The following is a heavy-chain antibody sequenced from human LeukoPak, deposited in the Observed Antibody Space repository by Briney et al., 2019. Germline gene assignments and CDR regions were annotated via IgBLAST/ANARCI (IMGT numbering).Heavy chain of an antibody. J-gene: IGHJ5*02. CDR1: GFTFSSYW. D-gene: IGHD2-15*01. CDR3: ARGLIGSASWFDP. CDR2: INSDGSST. Sequence: GGSLRLSCAASGFTFSSYWMNWVRQAPEKGLVWVSRINSDGSSTSYADSVKGRFTISRDNAKNTLYLQINSLRAEDTAVYYCARGLIGSASWFDPWGQGTRVTVSS. V-gene: IGHV3-74*01.